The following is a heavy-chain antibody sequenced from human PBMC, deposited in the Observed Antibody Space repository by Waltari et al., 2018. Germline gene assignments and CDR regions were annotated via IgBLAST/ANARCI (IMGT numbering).Heavy chain of an antibody. J-gene: IGHJ4*02. CDR2: INAGNGNT. Sequence: QVQLVQSEAEVKKPGASVKVSCKASGYTFTSYAMHWVRQAPGQSLEWMGWINAGNGNTKYSQKFQGRVTITRDTSASTAYMELSSLRSEDTAVYYCARHIIEGTAVAGTFDYWGQGTLVTVSS. D-gene: IGHD6-19*01. CDR3: ARHIIEGTAVAGTFDY. V-gene: IGHV1-3*01. CDR1: GYTFTSYA.